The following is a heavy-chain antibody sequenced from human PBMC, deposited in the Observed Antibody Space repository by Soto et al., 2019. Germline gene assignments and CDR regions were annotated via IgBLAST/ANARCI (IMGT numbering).Heavy chain of an antibody. Sequence: PGESLKISCKGSGYSFTSYWISWVRQMPGKGLEWMGRIDPSDSYTNYSPSFQGHVTISADKSISTAYLQWSSLKASDTAMYYCASRRRGGYYYYYGMDVWGQGTTVTVSS. CDR2: IDPSDSYT. CDR1: GYSFTSYW. V-gene: IGHV5-10-1*01. D-gene: IGHD3-10*01. J-gene: IGHJ6*02. CDR3: ASRRRGGYYYYYGMDV.